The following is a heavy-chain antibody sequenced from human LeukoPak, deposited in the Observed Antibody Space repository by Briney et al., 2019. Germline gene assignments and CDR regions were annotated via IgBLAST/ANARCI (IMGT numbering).Heavy chain of an antibody. CDR1: GFTFDSYA. V-gene: IGHV3-23*01. CDR2: ISGSGGRT. J-gene: IGHJ4*02. Sequence: GGSLRLSCVASGFTFDSYAMNWVRQAPGRGLEWVSGISGSGGRTYYADSVKGRFNISRDNSKNTVYVQMNSLRAEDTAVYYCARGGLPKPFDYWGQGTLVTVSS. D-gene: IGHD1-14*01. CDR3: ARGGLPKPFDY.